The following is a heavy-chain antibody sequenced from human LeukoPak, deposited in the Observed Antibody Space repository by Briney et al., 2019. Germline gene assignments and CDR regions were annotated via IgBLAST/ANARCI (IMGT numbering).Heavy chain of an antibody. D-gene: IGHD3-10*01. CDR2: VSGKGDET. J-gene: IGHJ5*01. CDR3: AKGGHYSFFDS. CDR1: GLTFRNYA. V-gene: IGHV3-23*01. Sequence: GGSLRLSCAASGLTFRNYAMSWVRQAPGKGLEWVSTVSGKGDETFYADSVKGLFTLSRDNSKNTLYLQMNSLRAEDTAVYYCAKGGHYSFFDSWGQGTLVTVSS.